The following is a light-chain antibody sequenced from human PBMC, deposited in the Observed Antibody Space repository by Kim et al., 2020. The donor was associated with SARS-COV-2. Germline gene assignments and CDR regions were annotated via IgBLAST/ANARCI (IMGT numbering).Light chain of an antibody. CDR3: QQAYTFPLT. CDR1: QGIANQ. V-gene: IGKV1-12*01. CDR2: TGS. Sequence: SATVGDRVTIPCRASQGIANQVAWYQQRARKAPDLLIYTGSSLQSGVPSRFSGSGFGTHFTLTNSSLQPEDFAAYYCQQAYTFPLTFGGGTKLEI. J-gene: IGKJ4*01.